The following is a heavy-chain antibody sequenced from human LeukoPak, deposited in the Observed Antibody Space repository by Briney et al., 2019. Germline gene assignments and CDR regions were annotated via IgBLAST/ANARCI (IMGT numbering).Heavy chain of an antibody. CDR3: ARVVPTTSGWSHDGFDI. CDR2: IYSGGST. Sequence: GGSLRLSCAASGFTVSSNYMSWVRQAPGKGLEWVSVIYSGGSTYYADSVKGRFTISRDNSKNTLYLQMNSLRAEDTAVFYCARVVPTTSGWSHDGFDIWGQGTMVTVSS. D-gene: IGHD6-19*01. CDR1: GFTVSSNY. J-gene: IGHJ3*02. V-gene: IGHV3-66*01.